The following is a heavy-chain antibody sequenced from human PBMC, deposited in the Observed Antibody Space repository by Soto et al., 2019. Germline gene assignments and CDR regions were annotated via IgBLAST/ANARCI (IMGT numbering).Heavy chain of an antibody. CDR1: GGTFSSYT. D-gene: IGHD6-13*01. CDR2: IIPILGIA. CDR3: ARVESIAAAGPDY. Sequence: ASVKVSCKASGGTFSSYTISWVRQAPGQGLEWMGRIIPILGIANYAQKFQGRVTITADKSTSTAYMELSSLRSEDTAVYYCARVESIAAAGPDYWGQGTLVTVSS. J-gene: IGHJ4*02. V-gene: IGHV1-69*02.